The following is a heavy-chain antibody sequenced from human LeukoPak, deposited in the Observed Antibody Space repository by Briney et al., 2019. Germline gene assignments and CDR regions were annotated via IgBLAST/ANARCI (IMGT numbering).Heavy chain of an antibody. V-gene: IGHV1-69*04. D-gene: IGHD3-22*01. CDR3: ARTRGVVITINFDY. J-gene: IGHJ4*02. CDR1: GGTFSSYA. CDR2: IIPILGIA. Sequence: SVKVSCKASGGTFSSYAISWVRQAPGQGLEWMGRIIPILGIANYAQKFQGRVTITADKSTSTAYMELSSLRSEDTAVYYCARTRGVVITINFDYWGQGTLVTVSS.